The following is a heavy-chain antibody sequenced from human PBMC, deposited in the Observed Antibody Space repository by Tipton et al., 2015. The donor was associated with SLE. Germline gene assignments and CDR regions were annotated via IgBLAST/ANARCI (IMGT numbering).Heavy chain of an antibody. CDR1: GGSISSSSYY. CDR2: IYYSGST. D-gene: IGHD2-21*01. Sequence: LRLSCTVSGGSISSSSYYWGWIRQPPGKGLEWIGSIYYSGSTYYNPSLKSRVTTSVDTSKNQFSLKLSSVTAADTAVYYCASQNSIRGDAFDIWGQGTMVTVSS. CDR3: ASQNSIRGDAFDI. J-gene: IGHJ3*02. V-gene: IGHV4-39*07.